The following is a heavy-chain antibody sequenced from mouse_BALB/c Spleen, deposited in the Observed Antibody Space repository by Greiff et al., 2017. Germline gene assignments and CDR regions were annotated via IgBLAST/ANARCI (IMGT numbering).Heavy chain of an antibody. V-gene: IGHV5-17*02. D-gene: IGHD2-14*01. Sequence: EVKLVESGGGLVQPGGSRKLSCAASGFTFSSFGMHWVRQAPEKGLEWVAYISSGSSTIYYADTVKGRFTISRDNPKNTLFLQMTSLRSEDTAMYYCARTEDRYDVRAFAYGGQGTLVTVSA. CDR2: ISSGSSTI. CDR3: ARTEDRYDVRAFAY. J-gene: IGHJ3*01. CDR1: GFTFSSFG.